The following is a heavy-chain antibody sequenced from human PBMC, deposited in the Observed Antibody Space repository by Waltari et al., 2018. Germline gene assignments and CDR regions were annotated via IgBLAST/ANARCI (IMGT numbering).Heavy chain of an antibody. Sequence: EVQLVESGGGLVQPGGSLRLSCAASGFTFSSYEMTWVRQAPGKGLEWVSYISSSGSTIYYADSVKGRFTISRDNAKNSLYLQMNSLRAEDTAVYYCEVSYSSSDFDYWGQGTLVTVSS. D-gene: IGHD6-6*01. CDR2: ISSSGSTI. CDR1: GFTFSSYE. V-gene: IGHV3-48*03. J-gene: IGHJ4*02. CDR3: EVSYSSSDFDY.